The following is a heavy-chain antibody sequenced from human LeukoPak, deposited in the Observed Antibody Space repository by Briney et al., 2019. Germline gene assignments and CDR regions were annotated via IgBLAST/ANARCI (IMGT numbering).Heavy chain of an antibody. CDR3: ARRDWVSGAVRAFDI. CDR2: ISNDSVDK. V-gene: IGHV3-11*04. J-gene: IGHJ3*02. Sequence: GESLKISCVGSGFRFSDYYMSWIRQAPGKGLEWVSYISNDSVDKYYVDSVRGRFTISRDNAKKSMYLQMSGLRVEDTAVYYCARRDWVSGAVRAFDIWGQGTMVTVSS. CDR1: GFRFSDYY. D-gene: IGHD3-3*01.